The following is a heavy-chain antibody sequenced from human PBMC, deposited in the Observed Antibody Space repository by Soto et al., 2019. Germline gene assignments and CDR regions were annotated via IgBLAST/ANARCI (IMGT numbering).Heavy chain of an antibody. CDR1: GGTFSSYA. D-gene: IGHD6-6*01. CDR2: IIPIFGKA. V-gene: IGHV1-69*13. CDR3: ARADPKYSSSSEGDSDSDY. J-gene: IGHJ4*01. Sequence: SVKVSCKASGGTFSSYAISWVRQAPGQGLEWMGGIIPIFGKANYAQKFQGRVTITADESTSTAYMELSSLRSEDTPVYYCARADPKYSSSSEGDSDSDYWG.